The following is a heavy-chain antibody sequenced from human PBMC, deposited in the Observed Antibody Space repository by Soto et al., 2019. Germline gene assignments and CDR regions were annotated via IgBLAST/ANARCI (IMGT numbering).Heavy chain of an antibody. CDR3: AKHSEYQPLSWLDP. CDR2: ISAGGGNT. D-gene: IGHD2-2*01. CDR1: GFSFSTYA. J-gene: IGHJ5*02. Sequence: EVQLLESGGGLVQPGGSLRLSCAASGFSFSTYAMSWVRQAPGKGLEWVSGISAGGGNTYYADSVRGRFTISRDNSKNTVDLQKSSLRAEDTALYYCAKHSEYQPLSWLDPWGLGTLVTVSS. V-gene: IGHV3-23*01.